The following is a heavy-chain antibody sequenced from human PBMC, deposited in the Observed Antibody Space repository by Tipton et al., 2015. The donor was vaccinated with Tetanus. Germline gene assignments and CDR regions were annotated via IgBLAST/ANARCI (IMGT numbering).Heavy chain of an antibody. Sequence: SLRLSCAASGFTFSSYSMNWVRQAPGKGLEWVSSISSSGSHMYYAESVRGRFYISRDNAKNSLHLEVNSLRGEDTAVYYCATGNTLDYWGQGTLVTVSS. CDR1: GFTFSSYS. D-gene: IGHD2-2*02. J-gene: IGHJ4*02. CDR2: ISSSGSHM. V-gene: IGHV3-21*06. CDR3: ATGNTLDY.